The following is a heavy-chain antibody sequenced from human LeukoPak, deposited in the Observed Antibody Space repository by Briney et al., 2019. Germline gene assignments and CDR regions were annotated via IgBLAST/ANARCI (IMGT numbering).Heavy chain of an antibody. J-gene: IGHJ3*02. Sequence: PGGSLRLSCAASGFTFSSYAMHWVRRAPGKGLERVAVISYDGSNKYYADSVKGRFTISRDNSKNTLYLQMNSLRAEDTAVYYCARVKADIVVVVAASNNAFDIWGQGTMVTVSS. CDR3: ARVKADIVVVVAASNNAFDI. CDR1: GFTFSSYA. D-gene: IGHD2-15*01. V-gene: IGHV3-30*04. CDR2: ISYDGSNK.